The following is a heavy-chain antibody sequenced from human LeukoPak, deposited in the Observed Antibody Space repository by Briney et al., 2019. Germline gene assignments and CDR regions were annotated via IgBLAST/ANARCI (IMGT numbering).Heavy chain of an antibody. CDR1: GYTFTSYG. CDR2: IIPILGIA. V-gene: IGHV1-69*04. D-gene: IGHD1-1*01. CDR3: ASTGRLPNDYGMDV. J-gene: IGHJ6*02. Sequence: ASVKVSRKASGYTFTSYGISWVRQAPGQGLEWMGRIIPILGIANYAQKFQGRVTITADKSTSTAYMELSSLRSEDTAVYYCASTGRLPNDYGMDVWGQGTTVTVSS.